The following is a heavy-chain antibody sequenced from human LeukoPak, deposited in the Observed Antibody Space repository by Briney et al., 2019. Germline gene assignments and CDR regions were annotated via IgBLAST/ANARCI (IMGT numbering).Heavy chain of an antibody. V-gene: IGHV1-18*01. CDR3: ARDPSNTSGWKTWFDT. D-gene: IGHD6-19*01. CDR2: ISCYNGDT. J-gene: IGHJ5*02. CDR1: GYTFTKYG. Sequence: GASVNVSCKASGYTFTKYGISWVRQAPGQGLEWMGWISCYNGDTNYAQKLQGRVTLSTDTPTTTVYMELRSLRSDDTAVYYCARDPSNTSGWKTWFDTWGQGTPVTVSS.